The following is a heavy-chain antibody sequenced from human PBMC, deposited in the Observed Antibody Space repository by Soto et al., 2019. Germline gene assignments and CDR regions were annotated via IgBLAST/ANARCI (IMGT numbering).Heavy chain of an antibody. V-gene: IGHV3-23*01. CDR3: VKDEITTAFDY. Sequence: EVQLLESGGGLVQPGGSLRLSCAASGFTFNNYAMNWVRQAPGKGLELVSAISAGGDSTYYADSVKGRFTISRDNSQNTLYLQMERLRAEDTAVYFCVKDEITTAFDYWGQGSLVTVSS. J-gene: IGHJ4*02. D-gene: IGHD1-1*01. CDR2: ISAGGDST. CDR1: GFTFNNYA.